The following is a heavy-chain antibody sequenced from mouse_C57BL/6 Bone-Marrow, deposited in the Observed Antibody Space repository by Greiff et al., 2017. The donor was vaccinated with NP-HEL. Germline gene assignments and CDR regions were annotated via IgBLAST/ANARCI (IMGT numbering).Heavy chain of an antibody. CDR1: GYTFTSYW. Sequence: QVQLQQPGAELVMPGASVKLSCKASGYTFTSYWMHWVKQRPGQGLEWIGEIDPSDSYTNYNQTFKGKSTLTVDKSSSTAYMQLSSLTSEDSAVYYCSICQCLYAMDYWGQGTSVTVSS. D-gene: IGHD6-1*01. CDR2: IDPSDSYT. J-gene: IGHJ4*01. CDR3: SICQCLYAMDY. V-gene: IGHV1-69*01.